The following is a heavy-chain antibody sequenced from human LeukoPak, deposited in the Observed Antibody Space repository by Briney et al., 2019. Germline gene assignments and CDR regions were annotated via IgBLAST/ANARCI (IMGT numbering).Heavy chain of an antibody. CDR2: INHSGST. D-gene: IGHD4-17*01. Sequence: PSETLSLTCGVYGGSFNDYYWSWIRQPPGKGLEWIGEINHSGSTNYNPSLKSRVTISVDTSKNQFSLKLSSVTAADTAVYYCARGPVTTFFDYWGQGTLVTVSS. V-gene: IGHV4-34*01. J-gene: IGHJ4*02. CDR1: GGSFNDYY. CDR3: ARGPVTTFFDY.